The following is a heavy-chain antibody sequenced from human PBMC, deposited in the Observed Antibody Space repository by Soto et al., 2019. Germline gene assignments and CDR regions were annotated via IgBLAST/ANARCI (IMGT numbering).Heavy chain of an antibody. Sequence: ASVKVSCKASGYTFTGYYMHWVRQAPGQGLAWMGWINPNRGGTKYAQKFQGRVTMTRDTSISTAYMELSRLRYDDTAVYYCARSSGWFSYYYYYGMDVWGQGTTVTVSS. V-gene: IGHV1-2*02. J-gene: IGHJ6*02. CDR1: GYTFTGYY. D-gene: IGHD6-19*01. CDR3: ARSSGWFSYYYYYGMDV. CDR2: INPNRGGT.